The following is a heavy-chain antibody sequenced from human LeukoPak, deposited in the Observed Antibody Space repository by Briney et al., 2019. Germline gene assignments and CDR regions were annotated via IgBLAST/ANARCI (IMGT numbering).Heavy chain of an antibody. J-gene: IGHJ4*02. CDR1: GGSISSYY. V-gene: IGHV4-59*08. D-gene: IGHD6-19*01. CDR3: ARLRSGWNEGVFDY. Sequence: TSETLSLTCTVSGGSISSYYWSWIRQPPGKGLEWIGYIYYSGSTNYNPSLKSRVTISVDTSKNQFSLKLSSVTAADTAVYYCARLRSGWNEGVFDYWGQGTLVTVSS. CDR2: IYYSGST.